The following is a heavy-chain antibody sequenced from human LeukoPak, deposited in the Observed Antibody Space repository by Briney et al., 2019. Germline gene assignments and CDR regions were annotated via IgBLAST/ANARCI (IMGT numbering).Heavy chain of an antibody. CDR3: AKAPLGYCSGGNCQYFQH. V-gene: IGHV3-23*01. D-gene: IGHD2-15*01. Sequence: GGSLRLSCAGSGFTFSTYAITWIRQAPGKGLEWVSTISGNGGNTYYADSVKGRFTISRDNSKNTLYLQMSSLRADDTAVYYCAKAPLGYCSGGNCQYFQHWGQGTLVTVSS. CDR1: GFTFSTYA. J-gene: IGHJ1*01. CDR2: ISGNGGNT.